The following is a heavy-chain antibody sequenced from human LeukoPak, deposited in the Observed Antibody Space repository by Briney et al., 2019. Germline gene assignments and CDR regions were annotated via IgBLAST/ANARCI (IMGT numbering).Heavy chain of an antibody. CDR2: ITSNGGIT. CDR3: ARFALKTPPTD. V-gene: IGHV3-64*01. CDR1: GFSFSGYA. Sequence: GGSLRLSCAASGFSFSGYAMHWVRQAPGKGLEYVSGITSNGGITYYANSVKGRFSISRDNSKNTLYLQMGSLRAEDTAVYCCARFALKTPPTDWGQGTLVTVSS. J-gene: IGHJ4*02.